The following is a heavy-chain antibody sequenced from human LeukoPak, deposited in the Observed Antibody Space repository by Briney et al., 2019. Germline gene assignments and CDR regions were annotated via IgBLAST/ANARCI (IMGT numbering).Heavy chain of an antibody. V-gene: IGHV4-59*01. CDR1: GGSISSYY. CDR3: ARAGTPDYYYYMDV. D-gene: IGHD1-14*01. Sequence: KPSGTLSLTCTVSGGSISSYYWSWIRQPPGKGLEWIGYIYYSGSTNYNPSLKSRVTISVDTSKNQFSLKLSSVTAADTAVYYCARAGTPDYYYYMDVWGKGTTVTVSS. CDR2: IYYSGST. J-gene: IGHJ6*03.